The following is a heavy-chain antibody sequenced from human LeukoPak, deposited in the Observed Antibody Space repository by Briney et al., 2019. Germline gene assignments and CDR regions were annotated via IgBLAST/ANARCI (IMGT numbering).Heavy chain of an antibody. D-gene: IGHD6-6*01. V-gene: IGHV1-69*13. CDR2: IIPIFGTA. Sequence: AASVKVSCKASGGTFSSYAISWVRQAPGQGLKWMGGIIPIFGTANYAQKFQGRVTITADESTSTAYMELSSLRSEDTAVYYCARYSSSSYYFDYWGQGTLVTVSS. CDR1: GGTFSSYA. CDR3: ARYSSSSYYFDY. J-gene: IGHJ4*02.